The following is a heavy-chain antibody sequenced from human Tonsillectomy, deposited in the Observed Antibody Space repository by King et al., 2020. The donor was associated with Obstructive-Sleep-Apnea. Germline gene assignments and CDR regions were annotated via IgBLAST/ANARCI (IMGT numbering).Heavy chain of an antibody. D-gene: IGHD5-18*01. Sequence: VQLVESGGGLVQPGGSLRLSCAVSGFTVSTNYLTWVRQAPGKGLEWVSVIYSGGSTHYADSVKGRFTISRDKSKNTLNLQMNSLRAEDTAVYYCATSSWTQLRPFDYWGQGTLVTVSS. CDR3: ATSSWTQLRPFDY. V-gene: IGHV3-66*01. CDR1: GFTVSTNY. J-gene: IGHJ4*02. CDR2: IYSGGST.